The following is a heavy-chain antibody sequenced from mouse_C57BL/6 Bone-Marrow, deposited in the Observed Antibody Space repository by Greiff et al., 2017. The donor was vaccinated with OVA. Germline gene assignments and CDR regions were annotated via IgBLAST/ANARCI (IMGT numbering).Heavy chain of an antibody. CDR1: GYTFTSYW. Sequence: QVQLQQSGAELAKPGASVKLSCKASGYTFTSYWMHWVKQRPGQGLEWIGYINPSSGYTKYNQKFKDQATLTADKFSSTAYMQRSSLTYEDSAVYYCARSGYGGFAYWGQGTLVTVSA. J-gene: IGHJ3*01. CDR2: INPSSGYT. V-gene: IGHV1-7*01. D-gene: IGHD3-2*02. CDR3: ARSGYGGFAY.